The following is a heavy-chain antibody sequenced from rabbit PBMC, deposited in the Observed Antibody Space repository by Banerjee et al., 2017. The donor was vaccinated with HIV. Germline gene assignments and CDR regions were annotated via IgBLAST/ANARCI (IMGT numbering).Heavy chain of an antibody. J-gene: IGHJ4*01. Sequence: QSLEESGGDLVQPGASLTLTCTASGFSFSSNAMCWVRQAPGKGLEWIGCIDTGSGSTYFASWAKGRFTISKTSSTTVTLQMTSLTAADTATYFCARDAGYAGSNLWGPGTLVTVS. CDR2: IDTGSGST. D-gene: IGHD4-2*01. V-gene: IGHV1S40*01. CDR1: GFSFSSNA. CDR3: ARDAGYAGSNL.